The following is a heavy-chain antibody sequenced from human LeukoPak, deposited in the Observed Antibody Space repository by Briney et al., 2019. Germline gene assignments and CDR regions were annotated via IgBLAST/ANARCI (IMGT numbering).Heavy chain of an antibody. J-gene: IGHJ4*02. CDR3: AREEGIAAAGALEY. D-gene: IGHD6-13*01. CDR2: IYHSGNT. V-gene: IGHV4-59*01. CDR1: GDSITDYY. Sequence: PETLSLTCNVSGDSITDYYWSWIRQPPGKGLEWIGFIYHSGNTNYNPSLASRVTLSLDTSKTQLSPRLTAVTAADTAVYYCAREEGIAAAGALEYWGQGILVTVSS.